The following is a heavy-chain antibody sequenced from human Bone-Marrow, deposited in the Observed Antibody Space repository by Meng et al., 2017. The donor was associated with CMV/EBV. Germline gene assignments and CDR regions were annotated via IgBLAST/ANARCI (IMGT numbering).Heavy chain of an antibody. CDR2: ISSSSSYI. Sequence: GGSLRLSCAASGFTFSSYAMHWVRQAPGKGLEWVSSISSSSSYIYYAGSVKGRFTISRDNAKNSLYLQMNSLRAEDTAVYYCARDFRSGWYYYGMDVWGQGTTVTVSS. V-gene: IGHV3-21*01. D-gene: IGHD6-19*01. CDR3: ARDFRSGWYYYGMDV. J-gene: IGHJ6*02. CDR1: GFTFSSYA.